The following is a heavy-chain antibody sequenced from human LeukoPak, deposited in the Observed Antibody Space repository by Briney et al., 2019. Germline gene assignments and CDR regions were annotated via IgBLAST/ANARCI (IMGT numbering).Heavy chain of an antibody. J-gene: IGHJ6*03. CDR1: GFSFTNYW. D-gene: IGHD3-10*01. Sequence: GGSLRLSCAASGFSFTNYWISWVRQAPGKGLEWVANIKQDENEKYYVDSVKGRFTISRDNAKNSVYLQMNSLRAEDTAVYYCARPDYGSGPLDYYYYYMDVWGKGTTVTVSS. CDR2: IKQDENEK. V-gene: IGHV3-7*01. CDR3: ARPDYGSGPLDYYYYYMDV.